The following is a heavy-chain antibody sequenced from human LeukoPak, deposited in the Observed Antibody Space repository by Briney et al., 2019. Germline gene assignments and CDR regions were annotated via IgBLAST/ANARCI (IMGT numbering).Heavy chain of an antibody. D-gene: IGHD1-1*01. CDR2: MHYSGDS. CDR3: ARDLELERNRWNYFES. CDR1: GNSISSFF. J-gene: IGHJ4*02. Sequence: ASETLSLTCTVSGNSISSFFWSWIRRPPGKGLEWIGSMHYSGDSKYNPSLRSRVSLSIDTSKQQFSLRLSSVTAADTAVYYCARDLELERNRWNYFESWGQGALVTVSS. V-gene: IGHV4-59*01.